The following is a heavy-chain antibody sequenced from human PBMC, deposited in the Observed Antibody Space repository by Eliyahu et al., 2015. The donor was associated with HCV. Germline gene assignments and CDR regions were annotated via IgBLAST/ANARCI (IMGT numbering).Heavy chain of an antibody. CDR1: GGSISSSSYY. D-gene: IGHD3-3*01. CDR3: ARHHRFWSGYYPNWFDP. V-gene: IGHV4-39*01. J-gene: IGHJ5*02. Sequence: QLQLQESGPGLVKPSETLSLTCTVSGGSISSSSYYWGWIRQPPGKGLEWIGSIYYSGSTYYNPSLKSRVTISVDTSKNQFSLKLSSVTAADTAVYYCARHHRFWSGYYPNWFDPWGQGTLVTVSS. CDR2: IYYSGST.